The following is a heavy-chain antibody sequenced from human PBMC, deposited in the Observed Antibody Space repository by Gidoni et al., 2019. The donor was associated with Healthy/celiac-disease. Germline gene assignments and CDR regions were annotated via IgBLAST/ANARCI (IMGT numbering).Heavy chain of an antibody. Sequence: QVQLVESGGGVVQPGGSLRLSCAASGFTFGSYRMHWVRQAPGKGLEWVAFIRYDGSNKYYADSVKGRFTISRDNSKNTLYLQMNSLRAEDTAVYYCAKDLVSAAYSSSLVPDPDYWGQGTLVTVSS. D-gene: IGHD6-13*01. J-gene: IGHJ4*02. CDR1: GFTFGSYR. V-gene: IGHV3-30*02. CDR3: AKDLVSAAYSSSLVPDPDY. CDR2: IRYDGSNK.